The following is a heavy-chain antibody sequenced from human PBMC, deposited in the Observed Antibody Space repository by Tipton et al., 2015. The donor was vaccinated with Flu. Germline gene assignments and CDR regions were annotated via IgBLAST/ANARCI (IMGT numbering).Heavy chain of an antibody. CDR3: ARGSLWFGELEKYGFDP. Sequence: TLSLTCTVSGYSISSGYYWGWIRQPPGKGPEWIGSIYHSGSTYYNPSLKSRVTISVDTSKNQFSLKLSSVTAADTAVYYCARGSLWFGELEKYGFDPWGQGTLVTVSS. J-gene: IGHJ5*02. CDR2: IYHSGST. D-gene: IGHD3-10*01. CDR1: GYSISSGYY. V-gene: IGHV4-38-2*02.